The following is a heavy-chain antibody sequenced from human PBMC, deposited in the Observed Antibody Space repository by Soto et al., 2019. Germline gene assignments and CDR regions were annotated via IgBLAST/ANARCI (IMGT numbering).Heavy chain of an antibody. CDR1: GFTFSSCA. CDR2: ISGSGGST. D-gene: IGHD6-13*01. J-gene: IGHJ4*02. Sequence: EVQLLESGGGLVQPGGSLRLSCAASGFTFSSCAMSWVRQAPGKGLEWVSAISGSGGSTYYADSVKGRFTISRDNSKSTLYLQMNSLRAEDTAVYYCAKDRGSSWYSVAFDYWGQGTLVTVSS. CDR3: AKDRGSSWYSVAFDY. V-gene: IGHV3-23*01.